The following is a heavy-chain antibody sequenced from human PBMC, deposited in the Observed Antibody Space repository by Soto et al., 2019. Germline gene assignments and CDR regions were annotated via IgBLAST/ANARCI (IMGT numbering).Heavy chain of an antibody. Sequence: QVQLVQSGAEVKKPGSSVKVSCKASGGTFSSYAISWVRQAPGQGLEWMGGIIPIFGTANYAQKFQGRVTITADESTSTAYMELSSLRSEDTAVYYCAREGYGDYGCYYYGMDVWGQGTTVTVSS. CDR2: IIPIFGTA. CDR3: AREGYGDYGCYYYGMDV. CDR1: GGTFSSYA. D-gene: IGHD4-17*01. V-gene: IGHV1-69*12. J-gene: IGHJ6*02.